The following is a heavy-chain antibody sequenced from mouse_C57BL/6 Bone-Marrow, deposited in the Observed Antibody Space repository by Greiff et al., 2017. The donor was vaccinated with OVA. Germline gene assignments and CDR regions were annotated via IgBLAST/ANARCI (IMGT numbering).Heavy chain of an antibody. CDR2: IDPENGDT. D-gene: IGHD2-10*02. J-gene: IGHJ4*01. CDR3: RGYGYAMDY. Sequence: EVQLQESGAELVRPGASVKLSCTASGFNIKDDYMHWVKQRPEQGLAWIGWIDPENGDTEYASKFQGKATITADTSSNTAYLQLSSLTSEDTAVYYCRGYGYAMDYWGQGTSVTVSS. CDR1: GFNIKDDY. V-gene: IGHV14-4*01.